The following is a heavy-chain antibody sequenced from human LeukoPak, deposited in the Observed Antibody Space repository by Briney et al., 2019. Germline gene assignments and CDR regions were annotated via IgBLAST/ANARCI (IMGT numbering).Heavy chain of an antibody. J-gene: IGHJ4*02. CDR3: ARGRGRQGITIFGVARGPFDY. V-gene: IGHV3-30-3*01. CDR2: ISYDGSNK. Sequence: GGSLRLSCAASGFTFSSYAMHWVRQAPGKGLEWVAVISYDGSNKYYADSVKGRFTISRDNSKNTLYLQMNSLRAEDTAVYYCARGRGRQGITIFGVARGPFDYWGQGTLVTVSS. D-gene: IGHD3-3*01. CDR1: GFTFSSYA.